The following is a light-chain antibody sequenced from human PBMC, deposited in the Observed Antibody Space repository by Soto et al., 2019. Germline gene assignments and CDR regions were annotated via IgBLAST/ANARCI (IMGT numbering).Light chain of an antibody. CDR3: GSYTTTTTQV. V-gene: IGLV2-14*01. J-gene: IGLJ3*02. Sequence: QSALTQPPSASGSPGQSVTISCTGTSSDVGAYNFVSWYQQYPGKAPRLIINEVNHRPLGVSDRFSGSKSGNTASLTISRLLPEDEADYYCGSYTTTTTQVFGGGTKLTVL. CDR2: EVN. CDR1: SSDVGAYNF.